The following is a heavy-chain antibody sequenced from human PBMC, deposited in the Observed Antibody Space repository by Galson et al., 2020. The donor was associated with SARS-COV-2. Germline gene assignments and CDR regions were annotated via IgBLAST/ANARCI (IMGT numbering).Heavy chain of an antibody. D-gene: IGHD5-12*01. CDR3: AKEGGYDIYYYYYCMDV. CDR1: GFTFSSYA. CDR2: ISGSGGST. J-gene: IGHJ6*02. Sequence: SCAASGFTFSSYAMSWVRQAPGKGLEWVSAISGSGGSTYYADSVKGRFTISRDNSKNTLYLQMNSLRAEDTAVYYCAKEGGYDIYYYYYCMDVWGQGTTVTVSS. V-gene: IGHV3-23*01.